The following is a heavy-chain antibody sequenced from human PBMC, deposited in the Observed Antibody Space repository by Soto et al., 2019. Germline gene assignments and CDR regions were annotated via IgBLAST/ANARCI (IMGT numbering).Heavy chain of an antibody. CDR2: VSYTGST. J-gene: IGHJ4*01. Sequence: QVHLQESGPGLVKPSQTLSLACSVSGESITSLGYYWTWVRQPPGKGREWIGFVSYTGSTFYNSALRSSVTISRHTSHKQFFVDVKSVTVADTVMYFCTRVDYWGQGALVTVSS. CDR1: GESITSLGYY. V-gene: IGHV4-31*03. CDR3: TRVDY.